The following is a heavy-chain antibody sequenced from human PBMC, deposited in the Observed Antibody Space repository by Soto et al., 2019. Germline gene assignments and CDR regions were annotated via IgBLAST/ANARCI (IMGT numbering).Heavy chain of an antibody. CDR3: PIAEYLIGWYFMGIDY. CDR2: TSSDGSKK. D-gene: IGHD6-19*01. Sequence: VAVTSSDGSKKYYADSVTGRFTISRDNSKNTRYLQMNTLRADDTVVFYGPIAEYLIGWYFMGIDYWGQGTLVTVSS. V-gene: IGHV3-30*01. J-gene: IGHJ4*02.